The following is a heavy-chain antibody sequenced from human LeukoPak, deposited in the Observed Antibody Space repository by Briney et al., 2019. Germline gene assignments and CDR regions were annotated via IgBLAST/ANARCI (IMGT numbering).Heavy chain of an antibody. CDR2: ISYDGSNK. Sequence: GGSLRLSCAASGFTFSSYAMHWVRQAPGKGLEWVAVISYDGSNKYYADSVKGRFTISRDNSKNTLYLQMNSLRAEDTAVYYCARDWEDGYDDAFDIWGQGTMVTVSS. D-gene: IGHD5-24*01. CDR3: ARDWEDGYDDAFDI. V-gene: IGHV3-30-3*01. J-gene: IGHJ3*02. CDR1: GFTFSSYA.